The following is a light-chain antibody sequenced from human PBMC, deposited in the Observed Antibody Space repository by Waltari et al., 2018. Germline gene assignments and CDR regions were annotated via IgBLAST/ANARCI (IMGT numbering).Light chain of an antibody. J-gene: IGKJ3*01. CDR1: QSVLSSASNENY. CDR3: QQYSSSPFT. CDR2: WAS. V-gene: IGKV4-1*01. Sequence: DIVMTQSPDSLAVSLGERATINCKSSQSVLSSASNENYLAWYQQKAGQHPKLLIYWASHRGSRVPDRFSGGGSGTDFTLTISSLQAEDVAVYYCQQYSSSPFTFGPGTRVDIK.